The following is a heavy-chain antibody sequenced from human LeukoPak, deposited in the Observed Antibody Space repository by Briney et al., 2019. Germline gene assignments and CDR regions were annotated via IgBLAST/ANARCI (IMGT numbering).Heavy chain of an antibody. D-gene: IGHD3-3*01. CDR3: ASSDYDFWSGYYRDY. J-gene: IGHJ4*02. Sequence: SQTLSLTCTVSGGSISSGSYYWSWIRQPAGKGLEWIGRIYTSGSTNYNPSLKSRVTISVDTSKNQFFLKLSSVTAADTAVYYCASSDYDFWSGYYRDYWGQGTLVTVSS. CDR1: GGSISSGSYY. V-gene: IGHV4-61*02. CDR2: IYTSGST.